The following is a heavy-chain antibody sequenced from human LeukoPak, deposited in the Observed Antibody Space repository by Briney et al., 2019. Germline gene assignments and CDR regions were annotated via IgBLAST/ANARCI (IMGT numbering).Heavy chain of an antibody. J-gene: IGHJ6*02. Sequence: SQTLSLTLAISGDSLSSNSASWNWIRQSPSRGLEWLAKTLYRSKWYNDYAVSVKSRINIKPATSMNLFCLQLDSVAPEDTAVYYCARSHYYGMDVWGQGTTVTVAS. CDR1: GDSLSSNSAS. CDR2: TLYRSKWYN. CDR3: ARSHYYGMDV. V-gene: IGHV6-1*01.